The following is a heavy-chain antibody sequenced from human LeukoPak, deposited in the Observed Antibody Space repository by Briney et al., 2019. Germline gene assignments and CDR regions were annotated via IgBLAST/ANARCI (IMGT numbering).Heavy chain of an antibody. CDR3: ARHEESSYYGDYGRVDY. Sequence: PSETLSLTCTVSGGSISSSSYYWGWIRQPPGKGLEWIGSIYYSGSTYYNPSLKSRVTISVDTSKNQFSLELSSVTAADTAVYYCARHEESSYYGDYGRVDYWGQGTLVTVSS. V-gene: IGHV4-39*01. D-gene: IGHD4-17*01. J-gene: IGHJ4*02. CDR2: IYYSGST. CDR1: GGSISSSSYY.